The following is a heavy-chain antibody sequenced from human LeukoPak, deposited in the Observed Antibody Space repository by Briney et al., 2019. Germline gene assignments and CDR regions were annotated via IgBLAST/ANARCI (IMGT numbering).Heavy chain of an antibody. CDR1: XYXXXXXX. V-gene: IGHV5-51*01. CDR3: ARPQLVVSGSFDAFDI. D-gene: IGHD2-15*01. CDR2: XYXGDSET. Sequence: GESLKISCKGSXYXXXXXXIXXXXXXPXKXXEXXGXXYXGDSETRYSLSFQGQVSMSADKSISTAYLQWSSLKASDTAMYFCARPQLVVSGSFDAFDIWGQGTMVTVSS. J-gene: IGHJ3*02.